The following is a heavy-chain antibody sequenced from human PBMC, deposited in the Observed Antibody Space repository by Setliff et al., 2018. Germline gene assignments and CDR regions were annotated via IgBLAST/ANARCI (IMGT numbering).Heavy chain of an antibody. Sequence: SETLSLTCTVSGGSINSGVYYWGWIRQPPGKGLEWIGRIYHGGDTYYNASLKSRLTISVDTSKNQFSLKLRSVTAADTAVYYCARTGTYRYFDYWGQGALGTAPQ. CDR1: GGSINSGVYY. CDR2: IYHGGDT. V-gene: IGHV4-39*01. D-gene: IGHD1-1*01. CDR3: ARTGTYRYFDY. J-gene: IGHJ4*02.